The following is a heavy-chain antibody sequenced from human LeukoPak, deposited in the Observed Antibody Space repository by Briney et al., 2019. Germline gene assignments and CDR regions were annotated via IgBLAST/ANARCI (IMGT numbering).Heavy chain of an antibody. CDR3: ASPIAVAGKAFDY. Sequence: GESLKISCKGSGYSFTSYWIGWVRQMPGKGLEWMGIIYPGDSDTRYSPSFQGQVTISADKSISTAYLQWSSLKASDTAMYYCASPIAVAGKAFDYWGQGTLVTVCS. D-gene: IGHD6-19*01. V-gene: IGHV5-51*01. CDR2: IYPGDSDT. J-gene: IGHJ4*02. CDR1: GYSFTSYW.